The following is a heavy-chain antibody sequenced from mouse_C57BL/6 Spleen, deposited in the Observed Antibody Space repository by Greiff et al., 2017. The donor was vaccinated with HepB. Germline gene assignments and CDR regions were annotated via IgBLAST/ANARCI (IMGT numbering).Heavy chain of an antibody. CDR3: TGAGVAPCAMDY. Sequence: VQLQQSGTVLARPGASVKMSCKTSGYTFTSYWMHWVKQRPGQGLEWIGAIYPGNSDISYNQKFKGKAKMTAVTSASTAYMELSSLTNEDSAVYYCTGAGVAPCAMDYWGQGTSVTVSS. CDR2: IYPGNSDI. V-gene: IGHV1-5*01. CDR1: GYTFTSYW. J-gene: IGHJ4*01. D-gene: IGHD1-1*01.